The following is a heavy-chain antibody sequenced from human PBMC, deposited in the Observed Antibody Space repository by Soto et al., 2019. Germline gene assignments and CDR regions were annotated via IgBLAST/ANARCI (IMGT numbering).Heavy chain of an antibody. D-gene: IGHD3-3*01. J-gene: IGHJ6*02. CDR1: GFTFSSYA. Sequence: PGGSLRLSFAVSGFTFSSYAMHWVRQAPGKGLERVAVISYDGSNKYYADSVKGRFTISRDNSKNTLYLQMNSLRAEDTAVYYCARDQRFLEWLLSSDYYYYGMDVWGQGTTVNVSS. V-gene: IGHV3-30-3*01. CDR3: ARDQRFLEWLLSSDYYYYGMDV. CDR2: ISYDGSNK.